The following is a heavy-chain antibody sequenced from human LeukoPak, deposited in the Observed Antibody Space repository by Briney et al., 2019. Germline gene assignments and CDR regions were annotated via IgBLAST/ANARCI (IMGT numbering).Heavy chain of an antibody. D-gene: IGHD2/OR15-2a*01. J-gene: IGHJ6*03. Sequence: PSETLSLTCTVSGGSISSYYWSWIRQPPGKGLEWIGYIYTSGSTNYNPSLKSRVTISVDTSKNQFSLKLSSVTAADTAVYYCARHVSNFYYYMDVWGKGTTVTVSS. V-gene: IGHV4-4*09. CDR2: IYTSGST. CDR1: GGSISSYY. CDR3: ARHVSNFYYYMDV.